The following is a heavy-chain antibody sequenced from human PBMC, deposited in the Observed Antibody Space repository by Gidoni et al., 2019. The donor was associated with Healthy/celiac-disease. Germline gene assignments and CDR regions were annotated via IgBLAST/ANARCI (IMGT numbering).Heavy chain of an antibody. CDR3: ATSIAVAGPLFDY. Sequence: QVQLVQSGAEVKKPGASVKVSCKASGYTFTSYAMHWVRQAPGQRLEWMGWINAGNGNTKYSQKCQGRVTITRDTSASTAYMELSSLRSEDTAVYYCATSIAVAGPLFDYWGQGTLVTVSS. CDR1: GYTFTSYA. J-gene: IGHJ4*02. CDR2: INAGNGNT. V-gene: IGHV1-3*01. D-gene: IGHD6-19*01.